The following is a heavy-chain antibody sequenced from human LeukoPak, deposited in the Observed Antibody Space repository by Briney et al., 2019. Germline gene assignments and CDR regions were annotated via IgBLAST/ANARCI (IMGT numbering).Heavy chain of an antibody. V-gene: IGHV4-61*01. Sequence: SETLSLTCSVSGASVSDGNYYWSWIRQPPGKGLEWIGYIYYSGSTNYNPSLKSRVTISVDTSKNQFSLKLSSVTAADTALYYCARGMVVVVAATPDYFDYWGQGTLSPSPQ. D-gene: IGHD2-15*01. J-gene: IGHJ4*02. CDR2: IYYSGST. CDR1: GASVSDGNYY. CDR3: ARGMVVVVAATPDYFDY.